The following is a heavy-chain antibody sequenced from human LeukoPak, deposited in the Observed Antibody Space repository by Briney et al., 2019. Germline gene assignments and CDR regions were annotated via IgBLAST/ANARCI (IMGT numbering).Heavy chain of an antibody. CDR2: LGSSGSTI. V-gene: IGHV3-48*03. CDR3: VRDFVSGSFDSFDI. D-gene: IGHD1-26*01. CDR1: GSTFSTYE. Sequence: GGSLRLSCAASGSTFSTYEMNWVRQAPGKGLEWVSYLGSSGSTIHYADSVKGRFTISRDNAKKSLYLQMHSLRTEDTAIYYCVRDFVSGSFDSFDIWGQGTMVTVSS. J-gene: IGHJ3*02.